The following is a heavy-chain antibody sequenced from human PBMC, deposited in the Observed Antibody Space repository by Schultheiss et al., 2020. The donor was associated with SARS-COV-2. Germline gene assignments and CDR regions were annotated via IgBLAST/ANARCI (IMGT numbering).Heavy chain of an antibody. CDR1: GFTFSSYS. D-gene: IGHD3-10*01. Sequence: GGSLRLSCAASGFTFSSYSMNWVRQAPGKGLEWVSSISSSSSYIYYADSVKGRFTISRDNAKNSLYLQMNSLRAEDTAVYYCARAGGYGSGSYGTLDYWGQGTLVTVSS. V-gene: IGHV3-21*01. CDR2: ISSSSSYI. CDR3: ARAGGYGSGSYGTLDY. J-gene: IGHJ4*02.